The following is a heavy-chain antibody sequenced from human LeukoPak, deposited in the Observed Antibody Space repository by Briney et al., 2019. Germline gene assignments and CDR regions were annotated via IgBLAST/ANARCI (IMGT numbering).Heavy chain of an antibody. CDR3: AKDPDYSSGWPHYFDY. V-gene: IGHV3-23*01. J-gene: IGHJ4*02. D-gene: IGHD6-19*01. CDR1: GFTFSNYE. Sequence: TGGSLRLSCAASGFTFSNYEMNWVRQAPGKGLEWVSGISGSGGSTYYADSVKGRFTMSRDNSKKTLYLHMNSLRAADTAVYYCAKDPDYSSGWPHYFDYWGQGAVVTVSS. CDR2: ISGSGGST.